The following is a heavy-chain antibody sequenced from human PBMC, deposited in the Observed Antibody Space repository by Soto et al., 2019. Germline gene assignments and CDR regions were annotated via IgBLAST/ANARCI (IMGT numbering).Heavy chain of an antibody. CDR2: INPSGGST. J-gene: IGHJ4*02. CDR1: GYTFTSYY. V-gene: IGHV1-46*01. Sequence: QVHLVQSGAEVKKPGASVKVSCKASGYTFTSYYMHWVRQAPGQGLACMGIINPSGGSTSYAQKLQGRVTMTRDTSKSTVYMELSSLGSEDTAGYYSASDWVFWGQGTLVTVSS. CDR3: ASDWVF. D-gene: IGHD2-8*01.